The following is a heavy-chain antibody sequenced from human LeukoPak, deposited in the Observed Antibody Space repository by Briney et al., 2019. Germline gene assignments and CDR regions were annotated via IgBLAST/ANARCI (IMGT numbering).Heavy chain of an antibody. CDR3: AKSGGFFDT. CDR1: GFTFRNYW. CDR2: INEDETEK. J-gene: IGHJ5*02. Sequence: GGSLRLSCAVSGFTFRNYWMTWVRQAPGKGLEWVANINEDETEKFYVDSVVGRLTISTDNGKNFLYLQMNSLRAEDTAVYYCAKSGGFFDTWGQGTLVTVSS. D-gene: IGHD1-26*01. V-gene: IGHV3-7*01.